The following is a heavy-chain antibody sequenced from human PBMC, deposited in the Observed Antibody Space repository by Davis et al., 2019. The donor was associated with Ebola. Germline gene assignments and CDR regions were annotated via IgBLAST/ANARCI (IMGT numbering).Heavy chain of an antibody. CDR2: ISYDGNTK. CDR3: TKGQGYFLDY. Sequence: GESLKISCAASGFTFITYAMHWVRQAPGKGLAWVAVISYDGNTKFYADSVKGRFTFSRDNSKNTLYLQMDTLRVEDTALYYCTKGQGYFLDYWGQGTLVTVSS. D-gene: IGHD6-13*01. CDR1: GFTFITYA. J-gene: IGHJ4*02. V-gene: IGHV3-30-3*01.